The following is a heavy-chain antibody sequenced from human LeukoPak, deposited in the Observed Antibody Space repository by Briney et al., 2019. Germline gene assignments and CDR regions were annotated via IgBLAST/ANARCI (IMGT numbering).Heavy chain of an antibody. Sequence: GGSLRLSCAASGFTFSSYGMHWVRQAPGKGLEGVAVISYDGSNKYYADSVKGRFTISRDNSKNTLYLQMNSLRAEDTAVYYCAKGIAAAGLYYFDYWGQGTLVTVSS. CDR1: GFTFSSYG. D-gene: IGHD6-13*01. J-gene: IGHJ4*02. V-gene: IGHV3-30*18. CDR2: ISYDGSNK. CDR3: AKGIAAAGLYYFDY.